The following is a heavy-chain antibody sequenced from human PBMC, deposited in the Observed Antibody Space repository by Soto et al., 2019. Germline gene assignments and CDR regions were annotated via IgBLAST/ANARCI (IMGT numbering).Heavy chain of an antibody. D-gene: IGHD3-3*01. Sequence: GGSLRLFCVGSGFTFSDYYINWVRQAPGKGLEWISYVSTRGSTVNYADPVEGRFTIFRDNAENTLYLQMNSLQPEDTAIYYCAREGGFWSGSYPPSQYYYMDVWGKGTTVTVSS. V-gene: IGHV3-11*01. CDR1: GFTFSDYY. CDR2: VSTRGSTV. CDR3: AREGGFWSGSYPPSQYYYMDV. J-gene: IGHJ6*03.